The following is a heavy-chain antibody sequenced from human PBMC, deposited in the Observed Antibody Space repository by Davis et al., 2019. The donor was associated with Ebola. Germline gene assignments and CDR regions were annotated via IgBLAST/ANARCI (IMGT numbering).Heavy chain of an antibody. V-gene: IGHV4-59*01. J-gene: IGHJ4*02. CDR2: IYYSGST. D-gene: IGHD3-10*01. CDR3: ARAPYGRNYYFDY. CDR1: GGSISSYY. Sequence: PSETLSLTCTVSGGSISSYYWSWIRQPPGKGLEWIGYIYYSGSTNYNPSLKSRVTISVDTSKNQFSLKLSSVTAADTAVYYCARAPYGRNYYFDYWGQGTLVTVSS.